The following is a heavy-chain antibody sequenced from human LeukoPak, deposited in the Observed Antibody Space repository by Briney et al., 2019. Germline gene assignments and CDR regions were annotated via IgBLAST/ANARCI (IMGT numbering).Heavy chain of an antibody. CDR1: GGSISSSSYY. Sequence: SETLSLTCTVSGGSISSSSYYWSWIRQPPGKGLEWIGYIYYSGSTNYNPSLKSRVTISVDTSKNQFSLKLSSVTAADTAVYYCARDATGSDSSPPDDWGQGTLVTVSS. J-gene: IGHJ4*02. CDR3: ARDATGSDSSPPDD. D-gene: IGHD6-13*01. V-gene: IGHV4-61*01. CDR2: IYYSGST.